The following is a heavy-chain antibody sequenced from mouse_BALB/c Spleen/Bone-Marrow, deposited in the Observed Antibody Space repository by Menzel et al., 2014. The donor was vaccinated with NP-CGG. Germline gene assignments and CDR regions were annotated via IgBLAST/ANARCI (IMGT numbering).Heavy chain of an antibody. CDR3: GRLGYYGCFAY. J-gene: IGHJ3*01. CDR2: INPDSSTI. CDR1: GFDFSGFW. Sequence: DVKLQESGGGLVQPGGSLKLSCAASGFDFSGFWMGWVRQAPGKGLEWIGEINPDSSTINYTPSLKDRFIISRDNAKSTLYLQMNKARSEDTALYYCGRLGYYGCFAYWGQGTLVTVSA. D-gene: IGHD2-3*01. V-gene: IGHV4-1*02.